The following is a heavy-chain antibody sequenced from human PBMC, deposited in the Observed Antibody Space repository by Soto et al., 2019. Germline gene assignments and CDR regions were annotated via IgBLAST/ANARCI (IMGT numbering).Heavy chain of an antibody. J-gene: IGHJ4*02. Sequence: QVQLVESGGGLVKPGGSLRLSCAASGFIFSDYYMSWIRQAPGKGLEWISYISFTTSTIYYADSEKGRFTISRDNAENSLYLQMNSLRAEDTAVYYCARHSYDWTRPSFHYWGQGTLVTVSS. D-gene: IGHD3-3*01. CDR2: ISFTTSTI. CDR3: ARHSYDWTRPSFHY. CDR1: GFIFSDYY. V-gene: IGHV3-11*01.